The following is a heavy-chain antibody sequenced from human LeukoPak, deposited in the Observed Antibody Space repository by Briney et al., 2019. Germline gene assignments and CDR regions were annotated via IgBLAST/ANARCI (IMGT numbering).Heavy chain of an antibody. D-gene: IGHD3/OR15-3a*01. CDR2: IYYSGST. CDR1: GGSISSGDYY. J-gene: IGHJ6*02. V-gene: IGHV4-30-4*01. Sequence: SETLSLTCTVSGGSISSGDYYWSWIRQPPGKGLEWIGYIYYSGSTNYNPSLKSRVTISVDTSKNQFSLKLSSVTAADTAVYYCARHGTGGPYYYYGMDVWGQGTTVTVSS. CDR3: ARHGTGGPYYYYGMDV.